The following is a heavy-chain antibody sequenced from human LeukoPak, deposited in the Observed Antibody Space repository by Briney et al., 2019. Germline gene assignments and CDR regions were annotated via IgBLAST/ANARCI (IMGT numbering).Heavy chain of an antibody. D-gene: IGHD1-26*01. J-gene: IGHJ4*02. V-gene: IGHV3-23*01. CDR3: AKDLLVGATKFCPVDY. CDR1: GFTFSSYA. Sequence: QPGGSLRLSCAASGFTFSSYAMSWVRQAPGKGLEWVSAISGSGGSTYYADSVKGRFTISRDNSKNTLYLQMNSLRAEDTAVYYCAKDLLVGATKFCPVDYWGQGTLVTVSS. CDR2: ISGSGGST.